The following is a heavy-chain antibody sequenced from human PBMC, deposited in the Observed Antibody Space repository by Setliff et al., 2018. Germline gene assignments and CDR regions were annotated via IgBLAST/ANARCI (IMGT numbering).Heavy chain of an antibody. CDR1: GFTFSNAW. Sequence: PGGSLRLSCAASGFTFSNAWMSWVRQAPGKGLEWVGRFKSIADGGTTNYAAPVQGRFTISRDDSKNTLFLQMNSLRSDDTAVYYCVRRVYSSSSGYYHYYMDVWGKGTTVTVSS. V-gene: IGHV3-15*01. CDR3: VRRVYSSSSGYYHYYMDV. CDR2: FKSIADGGTT. D-gene: IGHD6-6*01. J-gene: IGHJ6*03.